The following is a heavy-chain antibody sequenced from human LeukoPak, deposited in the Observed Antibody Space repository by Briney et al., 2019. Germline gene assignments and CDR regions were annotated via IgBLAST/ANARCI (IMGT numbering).Heavy chain of an antibody. D-gene: IGHD5-24*01. Sequence: GGSLRLSCAASGFTFTNFAMNWVRQAPGKGLEWVSSISESGDDTAYADSVKGRFTISRDNSRNTLYLQMISLRAEDAAVYYCAKQFVDVWGQGTLVTVSS. J-gene: IGHJ5*02. V-gene: IGHV3-23*01. CDR3: AKQFVDV. CDR2: ISESGDDT. CDR1: GFTFTNFA.